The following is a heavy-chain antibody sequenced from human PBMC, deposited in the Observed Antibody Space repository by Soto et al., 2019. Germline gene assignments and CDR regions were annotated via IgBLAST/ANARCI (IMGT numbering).Heavy chain of an antibody. CDR2: IYPGDSDT. Sequence: PGESLKISCKGSGYSFTSYWIGWVLQMPWKGLEWMGIIYPGDSDTRYSPSFQGQVTISADKSISTAYLQWSSLKASDTAMYYCARHTGKLYCSSTSCPNDAFDIWGQGTMVTVSS. J-gene: IGHJ3*02. CDR3: ARHTGKLYCSSTSCPNDAFDI. V-gene: IGHV5-51*01. CDR1: GYSFTSYW. D-gene: IGHD2-2*01.